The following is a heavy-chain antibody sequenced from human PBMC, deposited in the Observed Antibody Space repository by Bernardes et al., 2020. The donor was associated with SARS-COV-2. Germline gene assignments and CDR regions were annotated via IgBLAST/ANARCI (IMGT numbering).Heavy chain of an antibody. CDR2: IYSDGTT. V-gene: IGHV3-66*02. CDR3: ARGEAVTILGVPIRGRWYFDL. CDR1: GFIVSNQY. D-gene: IGHD3-3*01. J-gene: IGHJ2*01. Sequence: GSLRLSCPASGFIVSNQYMTWVRQAPGKGLEWVSVIYSDGTTFYTDSVKGRFTISRDNSKNTLYLQMNSLRVEDAAVYYCARGEAVTILGVPIRGRWYFDLWGRGTQVSVSS.